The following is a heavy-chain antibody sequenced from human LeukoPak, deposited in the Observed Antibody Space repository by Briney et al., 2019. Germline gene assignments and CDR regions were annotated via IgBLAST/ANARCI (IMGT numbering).Heavy chain of an antibody. J-gene: IGHJ4*02. CDR3: ARRTVTSREGFEY. D-gene: IGHD4-17*01. V-gene: IGHV4-39*01. CDR1: GGSIRSSGYY. Sequence: PSETLSLTCTVSGGSIRSSGYYWGWLRQRPGEGLEWIGSISYSGTTFYNPSLKSRLSISADTSKNQFSLRLSSVTGPDTAVYYCARRTVTSREGFEYWGQGILVTVSS. CDR2: ISYSGTT.